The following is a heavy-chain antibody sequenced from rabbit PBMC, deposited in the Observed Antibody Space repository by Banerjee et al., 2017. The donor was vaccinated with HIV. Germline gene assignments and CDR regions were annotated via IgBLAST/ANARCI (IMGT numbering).Heavy chain of an antibody. CDR2: IDTGSSGST. CDR1: GFSFSSGYY. D-gene: IGHD3-3*01. V-gene: IGHV1S40*01. Sequence: EESGGDLVKPGASLTLTCTASGFSFSSGYYMCWVRQAPGKGLEWIACIDTGSSGSTYYASWAKGRFTISKTSSTTVTLQMTSLTAADTATYFCARGLVAGVLDLWGPGTLVTVS. J-gene: IGHJ4*01. CDR3: ARGLVAGVLDL.